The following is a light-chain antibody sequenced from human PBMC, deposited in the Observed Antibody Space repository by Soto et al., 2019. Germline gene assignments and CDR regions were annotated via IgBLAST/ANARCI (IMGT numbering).Light chain of an antibody. CDR2: EVS. CDR3: SSYTSSGPWV. V-gene: IGLV2-14*01. CDR1: SSDIGHYNY. J-gene: IGLJ3*02. Sequence: QSALTQPASVSGSPGQSITISCTGTSSDIGHYNYVSWYQQHPGTAPKLMIYEVSNRPSGVSNRFSGSKSGNTASLTISGLQTEDEADYYCSSYTSSGPWVFGGGTKVTVL.